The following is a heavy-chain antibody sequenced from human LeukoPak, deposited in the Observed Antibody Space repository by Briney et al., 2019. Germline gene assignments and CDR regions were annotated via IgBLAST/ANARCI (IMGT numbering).Heavy chain of an antibody. J-gene: IGHJ4*02. D-gene: IGHD1/OR15-1a*01. CDR2: IRQDGSVQ. V-gene: IGHV3-7*01. CDR3: LVTTRSRGFDY. Sequence: GGSLRLSCAASGFTFSSYWMSWVRQAPGKGLEWVANIRQDGSVQNYMDSVKGRFTISRDNPKNSVYLQMSSLRAEDTAVYCCLVTTRSRGFDYWGQGTLVTVSS. CDR1: GFTFSSYW.